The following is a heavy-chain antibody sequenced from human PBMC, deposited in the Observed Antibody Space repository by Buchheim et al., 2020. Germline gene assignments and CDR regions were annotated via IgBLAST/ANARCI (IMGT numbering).Heavy chain of an antibody. CDR3: ARPLGYCSSTSCRGGNWFDP. J-gene: IGHJ5*02. CDR2: IKQDGSEK. Sequence: VQLVESGGGLVQPGGSLRLSCAASGFTFSSYWMSWVRQAPGKGLEWVANIKQDGSEKYYVDSVKGRFTISRDNAKNSLYLQMNSLRAEDTAVYYCARPLGYCSSTSCRGGNWFDPWGQGTL. V-gene: IGHV3-7*01. CDR1: GFTFSSYW. D-gene: IGHD2-2*01.